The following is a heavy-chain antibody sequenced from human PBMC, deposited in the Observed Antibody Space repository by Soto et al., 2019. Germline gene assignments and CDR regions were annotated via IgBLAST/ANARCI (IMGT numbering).Heavy chain of an antibody. CDR3: ARERRPLDFWSGYQNYYYYGMDV. V-gene: IGHV1-69*13. J-gene: IGHJ6*02. CDR1: GGTFSSYA. Sequence: SVKVSCKASGGTFSSYAISWVRQAPGQGLEWMGGIIPIFGTANYAQKFQGRVTITADESTSTAYMELSSLRSEDTAVYYCARERRPLDFWSGYQNYYYYGMDVWGQGTPVTVSS. CDR2: IIPIFGTA. D-gene: IGHD3-3*01.